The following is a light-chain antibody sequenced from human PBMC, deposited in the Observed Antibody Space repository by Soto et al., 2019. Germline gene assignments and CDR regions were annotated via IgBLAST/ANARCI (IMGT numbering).Light chain of an antibody. J-gene: IGKJ2*01. CDR3: QQYGDSPPNT. Sequence: EIVLTQSPGTLSLSPGERATLSCRASQSVSSRFLSWYPHKPGQAPRLLIYAASTRATGIPDRFSGSASGTDFTLTISRLEPEDFAVYYCQQYGDSPPNTFGKGTKLEIK. CDR2: AAS. V-gene: IGKV3-20*01. CDR1: QSVSSRF.